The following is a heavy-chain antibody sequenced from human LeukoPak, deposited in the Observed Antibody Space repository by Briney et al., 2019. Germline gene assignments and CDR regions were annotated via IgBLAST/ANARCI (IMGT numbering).Heavy chain of an antibody. CDR1: GYSFTSYW. D-gene: IGHD6-19*01. V-gene: IGHV5-10-1*01. CDR3: ARLLSGAVAGDF. Sequence: GESLKISCKTSGYSFTSYWTTWVRQMPGKGLEWVGRVDASDSYTNYSPSFQGHVTISTDRSISTSYLQWSGLRASDTAIYYCARLLSGAVAGDFWGQGTLVTVSS. J-gene: IGHJ4*02. CDR2: VDASDSYT.